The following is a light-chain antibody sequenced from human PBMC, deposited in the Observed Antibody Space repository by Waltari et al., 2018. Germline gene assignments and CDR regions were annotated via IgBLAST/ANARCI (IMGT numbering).Light chain of an antibody. CDR3: FSTDMNKGV. Sequence: SYALTQPPSVSVSPVQTARITCSGAGLPRTYAYWFRQKAGQAPVLVIHEDNKRPSGISERLSGSSSGTLATLTISGAQEEDEGDYYCFSTDMNKGVVGGGTKVTVL. CDR1: GLPRTY. J-gene: IGLJ2*01. CDR2: EDN. V-gene: IGLV3-10*01.